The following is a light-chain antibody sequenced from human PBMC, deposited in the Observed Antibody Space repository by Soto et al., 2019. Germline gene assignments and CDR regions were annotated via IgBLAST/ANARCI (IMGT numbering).Light chain of an antibody. CDR3: CSYAGSSTPLI. J-gene: IGLJ1*01. CDR1: SSDVGSYNL. CDR2: EVS. Sequence: QSVLAQPASVSGSPGQSITISCTGTSSDVGSYNLVSWYQQHPGEAPKLMIYEVSKRPSGVSNRFSGSKSGNTASLTISGLQAEDEADYYCCSYAGSSTPLIFGTGTKVTV. V-gene: IGLV2-23*02.